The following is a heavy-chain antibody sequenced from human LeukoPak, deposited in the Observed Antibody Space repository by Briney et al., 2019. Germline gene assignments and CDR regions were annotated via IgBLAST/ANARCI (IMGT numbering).Heavy chain of an antibody. D-gene: IGHD5-12*01. CDR2: INPNNGGT. J-gene: IGHJ4*02. CDR3: ARDKYTGYQTFDY. CDR1: GYTFTGYY. Sequence: ASVKVSCKASGYTFTGYYIHWVRQAPGQGLEWMGWINPNNGGTNYAQKFQGRVTMTRDTSISTAYMELNRLTSDDTAVYYCARDKYTGYQTFDYWGQGTPVTVSS. V-gene: IGHV1-2*02.